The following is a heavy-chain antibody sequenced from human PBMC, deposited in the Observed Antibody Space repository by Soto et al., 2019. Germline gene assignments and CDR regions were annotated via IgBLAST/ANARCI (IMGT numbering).Heavy chain of an antibody. J-gene: IGHJ4*02. V-gene: IGHV4-30-4*01. CDR1: GGSISSGDYY. Sequence: PSETLSLTCTVSGGSISSGDYYWSWIRQPPGEGLEWIGYIYYSGSTYYNPSLKSRVTISVDTSKNQFSLKLSSVTAADTAVYYCAGLSYYYDSSATRSDYWGQGTLVTVSS. D-gene: IGHD3-22*01. CDR3: AGLSYYYDSSATRSDY. CDR2: IYYSGST.